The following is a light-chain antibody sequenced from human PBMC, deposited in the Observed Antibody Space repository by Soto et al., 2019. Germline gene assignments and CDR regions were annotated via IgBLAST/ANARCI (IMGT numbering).Light chain of an antibody. J-gene: IGKJ5*01. Sequence: EVVLTQSPVTLSLSPGERATLSSRASQSFRGLLAWYQQKPGQAPRLLIYDAYIRANGIPPGFSGSGSGTDFTLTISTLETEDSAVYYCQQRHMWPITFGQGTRLESK. V-gene: IGKV3-11*01. CDR1: QSFRGL. CDR3: QQRHMWPIT. CDR2: DAY.